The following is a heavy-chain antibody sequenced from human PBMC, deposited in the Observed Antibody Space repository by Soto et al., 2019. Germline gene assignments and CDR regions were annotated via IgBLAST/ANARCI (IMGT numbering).Heavy chain of an antibody. Sequence: QVQLVQSGAEVKKPGASVKVSCKASGYTFTSYGIRWVRQAPGQGLEWMGWISAYNRYTNDAQKLQGRGTXTXSTATSTAYMELRSLRSDDTAVYYCARDGYSTNFASWGQGTLVTVSS. V-gene: IGHV1-18*01. D-gene: IGHD6-13*01. CDR3: ARDGYSTNFAS. CDR1: GYTFTSYG. J-gene: IGHJ4*02. CDR2: ISAYNRYT.